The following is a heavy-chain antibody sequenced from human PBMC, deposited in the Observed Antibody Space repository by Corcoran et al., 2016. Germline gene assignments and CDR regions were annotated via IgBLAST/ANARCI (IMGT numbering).Heavy chain of an antibody. V-gene: IGHV4-4*07. J-gene: IGHJ6*02. D-gene: IGHD6-13*01. CDR2: IYTSGSS. CDR3: ARDQQLVPAYYYYGMDV. CDR1: GGSISSYY. Sequence: QVQLQESGPGLVKPSETLSLTCTVSGGSISSYYWSWIRQPAGKGLEWIGRIYTSGSSNYDPSRNGRVTMSVDPSKNQFSLKLISVTAADTAVYDCARDQQLVPAYYYYGMDVWGQGTTVTVSS.